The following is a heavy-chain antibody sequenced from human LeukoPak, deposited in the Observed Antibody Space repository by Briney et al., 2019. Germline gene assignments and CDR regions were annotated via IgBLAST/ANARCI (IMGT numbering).Heavy chain of an antibody. V-gene: IGHV3-33*01. D-gene: IGHD2-2*03. Sequence: GGSLRLSCAASGFTFSSYGMHWVRQAPGKGLEWVAVIWYDGSNKYYADSVKGRFTISRDNSKNTLYLQMNSLRAEDTAVYYCARDHPVDIVVVPAAMLDYWGQGTLVTVSS. CDR2: IWYDGSNK. CDR1: GFTFSSYG. J-gene: IGHJ4*02. CDR3: ARDHPVDIVVVPAAMLDY.